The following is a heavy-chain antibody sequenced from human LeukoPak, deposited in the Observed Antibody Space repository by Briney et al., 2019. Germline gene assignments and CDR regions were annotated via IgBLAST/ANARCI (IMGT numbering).Heavy chain of an antibody. CDR2: IYSGGST. D-gene: IGHD3-16*02. J-gene: IGHJ4*02. Sequence: GGSLRLSCAASGFTVSSNYMSWVRQAPGKGLEWVSVIYSGGSTYYADSVKGRFTISRDNAKNSLYLQMNSLRAEDTAVYYCASYYDYVWGSYRPSNFDYWGQGTLVTVSS. CDR1: GFTVSSNY. CDR3: ASYYDYVWGSYRPSNFDY. V-gene: IGHV3-66*01.